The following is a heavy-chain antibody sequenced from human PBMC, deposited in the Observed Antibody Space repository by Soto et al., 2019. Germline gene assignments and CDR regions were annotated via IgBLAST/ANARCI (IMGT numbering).Heavy chain of an antibody. Sequence: QPGGSLRLSCAASGFTFIAHYIDWVRHSPWKGLEWVARVRNKANSYTTEYAASVKGRFTVSRDDSRNSLYLQMNSLKPEDTAVYYCVRAGIPTTQYSFDYWCKGIPISVSS. V-gene: IGHV3-72*01. J-gene: IGHJ4*01. CDR2: VRNKANSYTT. D-gene: IGHD3-10*01. CDR1: GFTFIAHY. CDR3: VRAGIPTTQYSFDY.